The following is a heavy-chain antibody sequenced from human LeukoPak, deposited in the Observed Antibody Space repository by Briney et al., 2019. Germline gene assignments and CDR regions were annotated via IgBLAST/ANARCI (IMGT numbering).Heavy chain of an antibody. D-gene: IGHD6-6*01. CDR1: GFIFKDFP. CDR2: ISAGGDLT. Sequence: GGSLRLSCAVSGFIFKDFPMTWVRQAPGKGLEWLSAISAGGDLTFHADSLKGRFTISRDNSKNTLYLQMDSLRAEDMALYYCAKEGRGSSGMDVWGKGTTVTVSS. V-gene: IGHV3-23*01. CDR3: AKEGRGSSGMDV. J-gene: IGHJ6*04.